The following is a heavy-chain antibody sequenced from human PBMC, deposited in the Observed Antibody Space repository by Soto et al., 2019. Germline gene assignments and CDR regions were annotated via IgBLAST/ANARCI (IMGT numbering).Heavy chain of an antibody. J-gene: IGHJ6*03. V-gene: IGHV4-34*01. Sequence: QVQLQQWGAGLLKPSETLSLTCAVYGGSFSGYYWSWIRQPPGKGLEWIGEINHSGSTNYNPSLKSRVTISVDTSKNQFSLKLSSVTAAATAVYYCARGAFWSGYYTCMDVWGKGTTVTVSS. CDR1: GGSFSGYY. CDR3: ARGAFWSGYYTCMDV. D-gene: IGHD3-3*01. CDR2: INHSGST.